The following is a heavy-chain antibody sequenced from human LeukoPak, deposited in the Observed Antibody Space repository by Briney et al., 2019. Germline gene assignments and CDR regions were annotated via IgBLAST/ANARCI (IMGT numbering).Heavy chain of an antibody. V-gene: IGHV4-59*02. Sequence: SETLSLTCSVSGGPVTEYYWSWIRQPPGKGLEWIGYTYHTGSTNYSPSLKSRVTMSVDASGNQFSLKLVSVTAADTAVYYCARDRGSTGYYYLDSCGQGILVTVSS. J-gene: IGHJ4*02. CDR1: GGPVTEYY. D-gene: IGHD1-26*01. CDR2: TYHTGST. CDR3: ARDRGSTGYYYLDS.